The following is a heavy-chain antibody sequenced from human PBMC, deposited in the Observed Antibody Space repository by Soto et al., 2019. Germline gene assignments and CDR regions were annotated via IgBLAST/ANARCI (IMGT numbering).Heavy chain of an antibody. J-gene: IGHJ6*02. D-gene: IGHD1-26*01. V-gene: IGHV5-10-1*01. CDR1: GYSFTSYW. Sequence: GESLKISCKGSGYSFTSYWISWVRQMPGKGLEWMGRIDPSDSYTNYSPSFQGHVAISADKSISTAYLQWSSLKASDTAMYYCARLGRVVGATASCGMDVWGQGTTVTVSS. CDR2: IDPSDSYT. CDR3: ARLGRVVGATASCGMDV.